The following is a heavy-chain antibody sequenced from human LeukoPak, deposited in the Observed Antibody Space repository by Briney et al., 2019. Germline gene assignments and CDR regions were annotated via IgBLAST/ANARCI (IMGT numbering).Heavy chain of an antibody. J-gene: IGHJ4*02. Sequence: SETLSLTCTVSGGSISSYYWSWIRQPPGKGLEWIGYIYTSGSTNYNPSLKSRVTISADTSKNQFSLKLSSVTTADTAVYYCARRVGYSSSWYYFDYWGQGTLVTVSS. D-gene: IGHD6-13*01. CDR1: GGSISSYY. V-gene: IGHV4-4*09. CDR2: IYTSGST. CDR3: ARRVGYSSSWYYFDY.